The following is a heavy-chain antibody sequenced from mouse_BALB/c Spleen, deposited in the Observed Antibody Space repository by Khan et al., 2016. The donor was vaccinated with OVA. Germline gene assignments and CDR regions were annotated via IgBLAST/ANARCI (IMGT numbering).Heavy chain of an antibody. CDR2: IWAGGST. J-gene: IGHJ3*01. D-gene: IGHD1-3*01. CDR1: GFSLSNYG. Sequence: QVQLQQSGPGLVAPSQTLSITCTVSGFSLSNYGVHWVRQPPGKGLEWLGVIWAGGSTNHNSALMSRLSISKDDSKSQVFLKMNSLQTDDTAMYYCAIAFYNGALFAYCGQGTLVTVSA. V-gene: IGHV2-9*02. CDR3: AIAFYNGALFAY.